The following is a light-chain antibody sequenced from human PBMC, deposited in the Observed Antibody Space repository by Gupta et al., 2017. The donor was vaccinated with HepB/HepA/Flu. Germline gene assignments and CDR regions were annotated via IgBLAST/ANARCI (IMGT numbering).Light chain of an antibody. J-gene: IGKJ1*01. CDR1: QSVSSN. V-gene: IGKV3-15*01. CDR3: QKYKNWPQT. Sequence: EIVMTQSPATLSVSPGERATLSCRASQSVSSNLAWYQQKPGQAPRLLIYGASTRATGIPARGSGSGSGTEFTLTIRSLQSEDFAVYYCQKYKNWPQTFGQGTKVEIK. CDR2: GAS.